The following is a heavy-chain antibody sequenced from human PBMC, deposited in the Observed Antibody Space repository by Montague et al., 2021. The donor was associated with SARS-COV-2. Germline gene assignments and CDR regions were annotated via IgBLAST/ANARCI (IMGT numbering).Heavy chain of an antibody. J-gene: IGHJ3*02. Sequence: SETLSLTCSVSGDSISRSHYFWAWIRQPPGMGLEWLGSIYFTGKTXYHPSLKSRITISIDTSKNHFSLRLSSVTAADSAVFYCARWGLNNAFDIWGLGTMITISS. CDR2: IYFTGKT. D-gene: IGHD1/OR15-1a*01. V-gene: IGHV4-39*02. CDR1: GDSISRSHYF. CDR3: ARWGLNNAFDI.